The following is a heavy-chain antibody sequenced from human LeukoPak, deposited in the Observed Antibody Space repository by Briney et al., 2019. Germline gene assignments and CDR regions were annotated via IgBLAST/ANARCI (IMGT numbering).Heavy chain of an antibody. CDR3: ARGAAGYDYFYFMDV. Sequence: AASVKVSCKASGYTFTTYGMNWVRQAPGQGLEWMGWINPNSGGTNYAQKFQGRVTMTRDTSISTAYMELSRLRSDDTAVYYCARGAAGYDYFYFMDVWGKGTTVTISS. V-gene: IGHV1-2*02. CDR2: INPNSGGT. CDR1: GYTFTTYG. J-gene: IGHJ6*03. D-gene: IGHD2-2*03.